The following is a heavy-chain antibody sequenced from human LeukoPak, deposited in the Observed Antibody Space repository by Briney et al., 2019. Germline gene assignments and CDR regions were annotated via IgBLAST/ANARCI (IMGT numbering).Heavy chain of an antibody. CDR1: GFTFSNYG. V-gene: IGHV3-30*18. CDR2: ISYDGSNK. J-gene: IGHJ4*02. D-gene: IGHD3-10*01. CDR3: AKDYYGSGSYFDY. Sequence: PGGSLRLSCAASGFTFSNYGMHWVRQAPGKGLEWVAVISYDGSNKYSADSVKGRFTISRDNSKNTLYLQMNSLRAEDTAVYYCAKDYYGSGSYFDYWGRGTLVTVSS.